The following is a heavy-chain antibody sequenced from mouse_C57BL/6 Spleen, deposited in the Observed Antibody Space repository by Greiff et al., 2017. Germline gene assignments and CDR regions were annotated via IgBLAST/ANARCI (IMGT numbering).Heavy chain of an antibody. CDR1: GFTFSSYG. V-gene: IGHV5-6*01. J-gene: IGHJ4*01. CDR2: ISSGGSYT. D-gene: IGHD2-1*01. Sequence: EVQVVESGGDLVKPGGSLKLSCAASGFTFSSYGMSLVRQTPDKRLEWVATISSGGSYTYYPDSVKGRFTISRDNAKNTLYLQMSSLKSEDTAMYCGARGGGNYDYAMDYWGQGTSVTVSS. CDR3: ARGGGNYDYAMDY.